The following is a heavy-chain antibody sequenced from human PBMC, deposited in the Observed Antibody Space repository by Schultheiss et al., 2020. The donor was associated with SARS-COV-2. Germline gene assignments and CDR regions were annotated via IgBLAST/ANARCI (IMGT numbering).Heavy chain of an antibody. CDR3: ASQGQQLGHFDY. Sequence: GGSLRLSCAASGFTFSSYAMSWVRQAPGKGLEWVSAISGSGGSTYYADSVKGRFTISRDNAKNSLYLQMNSLRAEDTAVYYCASQGQQLGHFDYWGQGTLVTVSS. J-gene: IGHJ4*02. CDR1: GFTFSSYA. V-gene: IGHV3-23*01. D-gene: IGHD6-13*01. CDR2: ISGSGGST.